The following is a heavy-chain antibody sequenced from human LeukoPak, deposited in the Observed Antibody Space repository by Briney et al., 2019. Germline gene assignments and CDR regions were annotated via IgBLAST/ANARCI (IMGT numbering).Heavy chain of an antibody. CDR1: GYTFTSYS. Sequence: GASVKVSCKASGYTFTSYSISWVRQAPGQGLEWMGIINPSGGSTSYAQKFQGRVTMTRDMSTSTVYMELSSLRSEDTAVYYCARRDSYGYVGFDYWGQRTLVTVSS. D-gene: IGHD5-18*01. CDR2: INPSGGST. V-gene: IGHV1-46*01. J-gene: IGHJ4*02. CDR3: ARRDSYGYVGFDY.